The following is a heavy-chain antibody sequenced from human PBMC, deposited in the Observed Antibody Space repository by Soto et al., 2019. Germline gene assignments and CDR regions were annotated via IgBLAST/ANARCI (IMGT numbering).Heavy chain of an antibody. CDR2: ISYDGSNK. J-gene: IGHJ4*02. CDR1: GFTFSSYG. D-gene: IGHD5-12*01. V-gene: IGHV3-30*18. CDR3: AKAPRDGYKRAFDY. Sequence: QVQLVESGGGVVQPGRSLRLSCAASGFTFSSYGMHWVGQAPGKGLEWVAVISYDGSNKYYADSVKGRFTISRDNSKNTLYLQMNSLRAEDTAVYYCAKAPRDGYKRAFDYWGQGTLVTVSS.